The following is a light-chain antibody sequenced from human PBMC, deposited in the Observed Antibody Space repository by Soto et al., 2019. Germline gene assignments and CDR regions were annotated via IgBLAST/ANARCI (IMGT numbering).Light chain of an antibody. CDR2: ATY. J-gene: IGKJ4*01. V-gene: IGKV3-20*01. CDR3: QEYGTSPLT. Sequence: EIVLTQSPDTLSLSPGETATLSCRASQSVRSSYLGWYQQKPGQAPRLLIQATYNRATSIPDRFSGSGSGTGFTLTISRLEPEDFAVYFCQEYGTSPLTFGGGTKVEIK. CDR1: QSVRSSY.